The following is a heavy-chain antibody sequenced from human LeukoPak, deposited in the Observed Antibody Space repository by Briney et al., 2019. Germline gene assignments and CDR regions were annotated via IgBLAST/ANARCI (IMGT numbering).Heavy chain of an antibody. CDR1: GGSISSYY. CDR2: IYYSGST. J-gene: IGHJ3*02. V-gene: IGHV4-59*08. CDR3: ARRNDFDI. Sequence: SETLSLTCTVSGGSISSYYWSWIRQPPGKGLEWIGYIYYSGSTNYNPSLKSRVTISVDTSKNQFSLKLSSVTAADTAMYYCARRNDFDIWGPGTMVTVSS.